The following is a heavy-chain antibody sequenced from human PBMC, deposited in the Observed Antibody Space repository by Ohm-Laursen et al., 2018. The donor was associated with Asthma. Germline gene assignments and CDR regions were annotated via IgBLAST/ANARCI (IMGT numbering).Heavy chain of an antibody. CDR1: GYTFSRYS. V-gene: IGHV3-21*04. J-gene: IGHJ5*02. Sequence: GSLRLSCAASGYTFSRYSIHWVRQAPGKGLEWVASISTASTFIYYADSVRGRFTTSRDNAKNSIYLQLNSLRAEDTAVYYCARERSYNWLDPWGQGTLVTVSS. CDR2: ISTASTFI. CDR3: ARERSYNWLDP.